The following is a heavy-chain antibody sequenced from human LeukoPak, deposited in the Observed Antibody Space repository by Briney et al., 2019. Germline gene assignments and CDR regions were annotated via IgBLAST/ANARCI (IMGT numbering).Heavy chain of an antibody. CDR3: ATLHPHDKYSGSYGY. CDR2: FDPEDGET. CDR1: GYTLTELS. J-gene: IGHJ4*02. Sequence: ASVTVSCKVSGYTLTELSMHWVRQAPGKGLEWMGGFDPEDGETIYAQKFQGRVTMTEDTSTDTAYMELSSLRSEDTAVYYCATLHPHDKYSGSYGYWGQGTLVTVSS. D-gene: IGHD1-26*01. V-gene: IGHV1-24*01.